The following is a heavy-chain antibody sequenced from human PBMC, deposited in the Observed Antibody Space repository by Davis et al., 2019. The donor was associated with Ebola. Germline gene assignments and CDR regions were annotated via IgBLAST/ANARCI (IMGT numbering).Heavy chain of an antibody. V-gene: IGHV4-59*01. CDR3: ARGGSGWGYFDY. J-gene: IGHJ4*02. CDR1: GGSISSYY. CDR2: IYYSGST. D-gene: IGHD3-10*01. Sequence: PSETLSLTCTVSGGSISSYYWSWIRQPPGKGLEWIGYIYYSGSTNYNPSLKSRVTISVDTSKNQFSLKLSSVTAADTAVYYCARGGSGWGYFDYWGQGTLVTVSS.